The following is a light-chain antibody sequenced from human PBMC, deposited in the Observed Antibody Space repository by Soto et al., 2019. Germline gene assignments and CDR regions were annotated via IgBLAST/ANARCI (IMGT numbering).Light chain of an antibody. Sequence: DIQMTQSPSTLSASVGDRVTITCRASQSISSWLAWYQQKPGKAPKLLIYKASSLESGVPSRFRGSGSVTEFTLTISSLQPDDFATYYCQQYKSYSPYTFGRGTKVEIK. J-gene: IGKJ2*01. CDR1: QSISSW. CDR2: KAS. V-gene: IGKV1-5*03. CDR3: QQYKSYSPYT.